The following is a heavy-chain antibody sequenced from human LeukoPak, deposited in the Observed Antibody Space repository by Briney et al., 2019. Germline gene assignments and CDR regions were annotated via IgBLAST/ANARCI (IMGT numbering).Heavy chain of an antibody. D-gene: IGHD3-22*01. Sequence: GGSLRLSCAASGFTFSSYAMSCVRQAPGKGLECVSAICGSGGSTYYADSVKGRFTISRDNSKNTLYLQMNSLRAEDTAVHYCAKDLYDSSGYYLYYFDYWGQGTLVTVSS. CDR1: GFTFSSYA. J-gene: IGHJ4*02. CDR3: AKDLYDSSGYYLYYFDY. V-gene: IGHV3-23*01. CDR2: ICGSGGST.